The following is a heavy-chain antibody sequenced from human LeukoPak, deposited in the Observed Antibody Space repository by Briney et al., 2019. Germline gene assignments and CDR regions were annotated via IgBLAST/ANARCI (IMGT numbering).Heavy chain of an antibody. V-gene: IGHV1-18*01. J-gene: IGHJ5*02. CDR2: ISGYSGKT. D-gene: IGHD3-22*01. CDR3: AISYYYDSSGYYQFDL. Sequence: GASVKLSCNSSGYTFTIYGVTWVRHPPGQGLEWMGWISGYSGKTNYGQKLQGRVPMTTDTSTSTAYMELKSLRSDDTAVYYCAISYYYDSSGYYQFDLWGQGTQVTVAS. CDR1: GYTFTIYG.